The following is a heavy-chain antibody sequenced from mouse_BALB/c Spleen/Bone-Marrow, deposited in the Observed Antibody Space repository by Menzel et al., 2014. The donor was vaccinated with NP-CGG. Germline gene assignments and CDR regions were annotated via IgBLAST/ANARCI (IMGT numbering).Heavy chain of an antibody. D-gene: IGHD2-3*01. Sequence: EVQLVESGGGLVQPGGSLKLSCAASGFDFSRYWMSWVRQAPGKGLEWIGEINPDSSTINYSPSLKDKFIISRDNAKNTLYLQMSKVRSEDTALYYCARLGYYGGFAYWGQGTLVTVSA. CDR2: INPDSSTI. V-gene: IGHV4-1*02. CDR3: ARLGYYGGFAY. J-gene: IGHJ3*01. CDR1: GFDFSRYW.